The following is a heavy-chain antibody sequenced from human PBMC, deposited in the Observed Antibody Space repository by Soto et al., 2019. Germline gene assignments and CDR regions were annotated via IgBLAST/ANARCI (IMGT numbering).Heavy chain of an antibody. D-gene: IGHD3-16*01. Sequence: SVKVSCKASGYTFTSYAMHWVRQAPGQRLEWMGWINAGNGNTKYSQKFQGRVTITRDTSASTAYMELSSLRSEDTAVYYCARLLLGFRGGVHYYYGMDVWGQGTTVTVSS. V-gene: IGHV1-3*01. CDR2: INAGNGNT. J-gene: IGHJ6*02. CDR3: ARLLLGFRGGVHYYYGMDV. CDR1: GYTFTSYA.